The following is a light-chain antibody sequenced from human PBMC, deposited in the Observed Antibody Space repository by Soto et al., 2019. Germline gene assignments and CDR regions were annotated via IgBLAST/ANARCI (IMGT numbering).Light chain of an antibody. V-gene: IGKV3-11*01. J-gene: IGKJ2*01. CDR3: QQRSNLMYT. Sequence: EIVLTQSPATLSLSPGERATLSCRASQSVSSYLAWYQQKPGQAPRLLIYDASGRATGIPARFSGSGSGTDFTLTISSLEPEDFAVYYCQQRSNLMYTFGQGTKLEIK. CDR2: DAS. CDR1: QSVSSY.